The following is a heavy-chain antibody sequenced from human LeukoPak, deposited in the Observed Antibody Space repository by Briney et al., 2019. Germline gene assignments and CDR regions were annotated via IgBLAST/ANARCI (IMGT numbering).Heavy chain of an antibody. J-gene: IGHJ4*02. CDR3: ASGWGYFDY. D-gene: IGHD6-19*01. Sequence: QPGRSLRLSCAASGFRLSSYGMHWVRQAPGKGLEWVAVISHDGSYTYYADSVKGRFTISRDNSKNTLYVQMNSLRGEDTAVYYCASGWGYFDYWGQGMPVTVSS. CDR2: ISHDGSYT. V-gene: IGHV3-30*03. CDR1: GFRLSSYG.